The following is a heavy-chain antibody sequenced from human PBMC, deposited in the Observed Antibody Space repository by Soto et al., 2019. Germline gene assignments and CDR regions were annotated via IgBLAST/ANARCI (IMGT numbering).Heavy chain of an antibody. V-gene: IGHV4-30-2*01. J-gene: IGHJ1*01. CDR2: IYHTWST. D-gene: IGHD3-16*02. Sequence: PSETLSLTCTVSGASISTGGYSWTWIRQPPGKGLEWIGYIYHTWSTYYNPSLKRRLTRSLDRSKNQFSLKLTSVTAADTAVYYCASAMVTVGGVFVRAEDFQDWGQGALVSV. CDR1: GASISTGGYS. CDR3: ASAMVTVGGVFVRAEDFQD.